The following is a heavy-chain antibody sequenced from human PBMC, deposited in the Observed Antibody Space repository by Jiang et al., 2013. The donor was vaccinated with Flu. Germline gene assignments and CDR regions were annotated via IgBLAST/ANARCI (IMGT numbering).Heavy chain of an antibody. J-gene: IGHJ4*02. CDR1: GVSMSSGDSY. V-gene: IGHV4-39*07. Sequence: GSGLVKPSETLSLTCTVSGVSMSSGDSYWGWVRQTPGMRPEWIGNVFYSGSTYSNPSLKSRVVMSIDPSKNQFSLRLHSVTAADTAVYYCARGVAAAVYHYSFDFWGQGTLVTVSS. CDR3: ARGVAAAVYHYSFDF. CDR2: VFYSGST. D-gene: IGHD6-13*01.